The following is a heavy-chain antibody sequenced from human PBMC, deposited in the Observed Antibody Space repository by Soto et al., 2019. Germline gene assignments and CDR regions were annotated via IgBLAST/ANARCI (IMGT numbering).Heavy chain of an antibody. CDR1: GGSISSSSYY. V-gene: IGHV4-39*01. CDR3: ARHPCGGVCYFLRWFDP. J-gene: IGHJ5*02. CDR2: IYYSGST. D-gene: IGHD2-21*01. Sequence: QLQLQESGPGLVKPSETLSLTCTVSGGSISSSSYYWGWIRQPPGKGLEWIGSIYYSGSTYYNPSLKSRVTISVDTSKNQFSLKLSSVTAADTAVYYCARHPCGGVCYFLRWFDPWGQGTLVTVSS.